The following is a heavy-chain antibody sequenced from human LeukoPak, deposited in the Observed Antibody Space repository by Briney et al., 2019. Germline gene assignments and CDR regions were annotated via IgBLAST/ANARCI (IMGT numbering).Heavy chain of an antibody. CDR2: ISAYNGNT. J-gene: IGHJ6*02. Sequence: ASVKVSCKASGYTFTSYGISWVRQAPGQGLEWMGWISAYNGNTNYAQKFQGRVTITADESTSTAYMELSSLRSEDTAVYYCAIPEEPFGVVIMSAYYYYGMDVWGQGTTVTVSS. V-gene: IGHV1-18*01. CDR1: GYTFTSYG. CDR3: AIPEEPFGVVIMSAYYYYGMDV. D-gene: IGHD3-3*01.